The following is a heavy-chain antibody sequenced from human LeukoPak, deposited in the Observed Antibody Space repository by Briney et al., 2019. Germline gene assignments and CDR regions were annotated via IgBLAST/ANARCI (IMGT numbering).Heavy chain of an antibody. Sequence: SETLSLTCTVSGGSVSSGSYYWSWIRQPPGKGLEWIGYIYYSGSTNYNPSLKSRVTISVDTSKNQFSLKLSSVTAADTAVYYCAREGIQLWLDLSYWGQGTLVTVSS. CDR1: GGSVSSGSYY. J-gene: IGHJ4*02. CDR3: AREGIQLWLDLSY. V-gene: IGHV4-61*01. D-gene: IGHD5-18*01. CDR2: IYYSGST.